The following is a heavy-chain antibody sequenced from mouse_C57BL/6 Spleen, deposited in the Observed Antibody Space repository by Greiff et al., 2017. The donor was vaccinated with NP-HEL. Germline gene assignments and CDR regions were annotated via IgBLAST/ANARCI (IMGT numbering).Heavy chain of an antibody. D-gene: IGHD1-1*01. CDR2: ISDGGSYT. J-gene: IGHJ4*01. CDR3: ARDGTVVAKGDAMDY. CDR1: GFTFSSYA. Sequence: EVQVVESGGGLVKPGGSLKLSCAASGFTFSSYAMSWVRQTPEKRLEWVATISDGGSYTYYPDNVKGRFTISRDNAKNNLYLQMNHLKSEDTAMYYCARDGTVVAKGDAMDYWGQGTSVTVSS. V-gene: IGHV5-4*01.